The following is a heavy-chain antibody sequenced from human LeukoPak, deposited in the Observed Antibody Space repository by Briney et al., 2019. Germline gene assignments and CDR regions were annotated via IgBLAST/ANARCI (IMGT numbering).Heavy chain of an antibody. CDR3: ARDQSAMVTGLNWFDP. Sequence: ASVKVSCKASGYTFTSYGISWVRQAPGQGLEWMGWISAYNGNTNYAQKLQGRVTMTTDTSTSTAYMELRSLRSDDTAVYYCARDQSAMVTGLNWFDPWGQGTLVTVSS. J-gene: IGHJ5*02. D-gene: IGHD5-18*01. CDR2: ISAYNGNT. V-gene: IGHV1-18*01. CDR1: GYTFTSYG.